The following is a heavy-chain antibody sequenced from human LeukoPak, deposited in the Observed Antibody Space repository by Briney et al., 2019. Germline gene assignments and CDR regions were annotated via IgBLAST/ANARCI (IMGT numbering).Heavy chain of an antibody. CDR2: INPSGGST. J-gene: IGHJ5*02. CDR1: GYTFTSYH. V-gene: IGHV1-46*01. D-gene: IGHD2-8*01. Sequence: ASVKVSCKASGYTFTSYHMHWVRQAPGQGLEWMGIINPSGGSTNYAQKLQGRVTMTTDTSTSTAYMELRSLRSDDTAVYYCARTIEEMVYPPNWFDPWGQGTLVTVSS. CDR3: ARTIEEMVYPPNWFDP.